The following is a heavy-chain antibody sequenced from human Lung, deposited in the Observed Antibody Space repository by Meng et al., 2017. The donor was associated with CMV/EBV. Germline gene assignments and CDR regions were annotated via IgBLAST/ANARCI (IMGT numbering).Heavy chain of an antibody. CDR3: VTDQDRLGGI. Sequence: GGSXRLSCAASGFTFINYWMSWVRQAPGKGLEWVANIKEDGSDKYYVDSVKGRFTISRDNAKNSLFLQMNSLRAEDTAVYYCVTDQDRLGGIWGQGTMVTVSS. J-gene: IGHJ3*02. CDR1: GFTFINYW. D-gene: IGHD5-12*01. CDR2: IKEDGSDK. V-gene: IGHV3-7*01.